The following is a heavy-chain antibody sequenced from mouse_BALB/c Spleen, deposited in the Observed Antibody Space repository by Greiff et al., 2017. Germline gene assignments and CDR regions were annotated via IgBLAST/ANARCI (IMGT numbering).Heavy chain of an antibody. J-gene: IGHJ2*01. D-gene: IGHD1-1*02. Sequence: EVQLQQSGAELVRSGASVKLSCTASGFNIKDYYMHWVKQRPEQGLEWIGWIDPENGDTEYAPKFQGKATMTADTSSNTAYLQLSSLTSEDTAVYYGNAGNYVDCWGQGTTRTVS. V-gene: IGHV14-4*02. CDR2: IDPENGDT. CDR3: NAGNYVDC. CDR1: GFNIKDYY.